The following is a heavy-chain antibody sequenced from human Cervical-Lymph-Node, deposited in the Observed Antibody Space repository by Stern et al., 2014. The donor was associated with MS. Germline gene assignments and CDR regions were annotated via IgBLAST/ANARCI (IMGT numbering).Heavy chain of an antibody. V-gene: IGHV1-69*01. CDR2: IVPLFGTA. CDR3: ARGVEFGYYYYYAMDV. D-gene: IGHD3-10*01. CDR1: GGTFIHHV. J-gene: IGHJ6*02. Sequence: VQLVESGAEVKQTGSSVKVSCKASGGTFIHHVYTWVRQAPGQGLAWMGGIVPLFGTANYAQKFQGRVKITADESTSTTYMELSSLRSEDTAVYYCARGVEFGYYYYYAMDVWGQGTTVVVSS.